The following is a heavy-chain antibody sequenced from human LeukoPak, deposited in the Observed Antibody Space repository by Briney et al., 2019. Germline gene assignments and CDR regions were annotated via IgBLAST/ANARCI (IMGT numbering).Heavy chain of an antibody. CDR2: IYTSGST. D-gene: IGHD3-3*01. Sequence: PSETLSLTCAVSGGSISSGSYYWSWIRQPAGKGLEWIGRIYTSGSTNYNPSLKSRVTISVDTSKNQFSLKLSSVTAADTAVYYCARDRVSYYYYYMDVWGKGTAVTVSS. J-gene: IGHJ6*03. V-gene: IGHV4-61*02. CDR3: ARDRVSYYYYYMDV. CDR1: GGSISSGSYY.